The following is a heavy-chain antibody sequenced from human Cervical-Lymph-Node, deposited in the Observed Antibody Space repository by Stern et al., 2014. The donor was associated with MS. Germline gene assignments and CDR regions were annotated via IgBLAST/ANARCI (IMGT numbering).Heavy chain of an antibody. D-gene: IGHD2-15*01. CDR3: ATAPKYCSGGSCYFRAFDI. CDR1: GYTLTELS. Sequence: VQLVQSGAEVKKPGASVKVSCKVSGYTLTELSMHWVRQAPGQGLEWMGGFDPDDGETSYEQKFQGRVTMTTDTSTTTDYMELSSLRSEDTAVYYCATAPKYCSGGSCYFRAFDIWGQGTMVTVSS. CDR2: FDPDDGET. V-gene: IGHV1-24*01. J-gene: IGHJ3*02.